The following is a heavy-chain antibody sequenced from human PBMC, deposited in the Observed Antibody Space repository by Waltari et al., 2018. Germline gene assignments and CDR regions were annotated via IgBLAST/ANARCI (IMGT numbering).Heavy chain of an antibody. CDR1: GGSFSGYY. V-gene: IGHV4-34*01. CDR2: INHSGST. Sequence: QVQLQQWGAGLLKPSETLSLTCAVYGGSFSGYYWSWIRQPPGKGLEWIGEINHSGSTNYNPSLKSRGTISGDTSKNQFALKLSSVTAADTAVYYCARLTRRRWFDPWGQGTLVTVSS. CDR3: ARLTRRRWFDP. J-gene: IGHJ5*02.